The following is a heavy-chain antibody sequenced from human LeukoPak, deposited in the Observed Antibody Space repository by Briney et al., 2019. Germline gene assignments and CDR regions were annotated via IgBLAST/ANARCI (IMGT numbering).Heavy chain of an antibody. CDR3: AKGEVVAGTRFDY. J-gene: IGHJ4*02. V-gene: IGHV3-9*01. D-gene: IGHD6-19*01. CDR2: ISWNSGSI. Sequence: PGRSLRLSCAASGFTFDDYAMHWVRQAPGKGLEWVSGISWNSGSIGYADSVKGRFTISRDNAKNSLYLQKNSLRAEDTALYYCAKGEVVAGTRFDYWGQGTLVTVSS. CDR1: GFTFDDYA.